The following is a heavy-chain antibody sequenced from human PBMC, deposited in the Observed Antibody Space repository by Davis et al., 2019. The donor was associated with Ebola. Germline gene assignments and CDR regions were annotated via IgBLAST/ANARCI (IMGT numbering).Heavy chain of an antibody. J-gene: IGHJ4*02. CDR2: IKEDGSEE. D-gene: IGHD2-15*01. CDR1: GFTFTNYW. Sequence: PGGSLRLSCAASGFTFTNYWMTWVRQAPGKGLEWVANIKEDGSEEHYMDSVKGRFTISRDNAKKSLYLQMYSLRDEDTALYYCVRDATRGGDFDYWGQGTLVTVSP. CDR3: VRDATRGGDFDY. V-gene: IGHV3-7*03.